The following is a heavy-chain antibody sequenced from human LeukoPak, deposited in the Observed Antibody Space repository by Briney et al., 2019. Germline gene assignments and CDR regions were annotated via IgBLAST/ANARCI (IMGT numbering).Heavy chain of an antibody. J-gene: IGHJ4*02. CDR3: ARSRSGYLVY. D-gene: IGHD3-22*01. CDR1: GSTFTSHY. V-gene: IGHV1-46*01. CDR2: INPSDGTT. Sequence: ASVKVSCKASGSTFTSHYTHWVRQAPGEGPQWMGIINPSDGTTSYAPKFQGRVTMTRDTSTSTVYMELRSLRSEDTAMYYRARSRSGYLVYWGQGTLLTVSS.